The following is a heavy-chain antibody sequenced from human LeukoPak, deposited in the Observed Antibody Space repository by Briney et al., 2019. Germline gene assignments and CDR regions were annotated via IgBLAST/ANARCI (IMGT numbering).Heavy chain of an antibody. J-gene: IGHJ5*02. CDR2: ISNDGSNR. D-gene: IGHD5-24*01. CDR3: ARDFGRDGYNYGGKNWFDP. Sequence: GGSLRLSCAASGFTFSSYPMQRVRQAPGKGLEWVAVISNDGSNRYYADSVKGRFTISRDNSKNTLYLQMNSLRAEDTALYYCARDFGRDGYNYGGKNWFDPWGQGTLVTVSS. V-gene: IGHV3-30-3*01. CDR1: GFTFSSYP.